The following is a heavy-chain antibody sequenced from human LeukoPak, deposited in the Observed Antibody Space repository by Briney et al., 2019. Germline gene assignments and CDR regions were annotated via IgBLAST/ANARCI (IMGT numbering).Heavy chain of an antibody. V-gene: IGHV3-30-3*01. CDR2: ISYDGSNK. J-gene: IGHJ4*02. CDR1: GFTFSSYA. Sequence: GGSLRLSCAASGFTFSSYAMHWVRQAPGKGLEWVAVISYDGSNKYYADSVEGRFTISRDNSKNTLYLQMNSLRAEDTAVYYCARETGSAVGSTDFDYWGQGTLVTVSS. CDR3: ARETGSAVGSTDFDY. D-gene: IGHD4-17*01.